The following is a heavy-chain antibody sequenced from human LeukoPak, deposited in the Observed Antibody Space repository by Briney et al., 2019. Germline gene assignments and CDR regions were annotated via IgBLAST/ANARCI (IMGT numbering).Heavy chain of an antibody. Sequence: GGSLRLSCAASGFTFSSCVMSWVRQAPGKGLEWVSAISGSGGSTYYADSVKGRFTISRDNSKNTLYLQMNSLRAEDTAVYYCAKDGPRGRGGYWGQGTLVTVSS. J-gene: IGHJ4*02. D-gene: IGHD3-10*01. CDR2: ISGSGGST. CDR1: GFTFSSCV. CDR3: AKDGPRGRGGY. V-gene: IGHV3-23*01.